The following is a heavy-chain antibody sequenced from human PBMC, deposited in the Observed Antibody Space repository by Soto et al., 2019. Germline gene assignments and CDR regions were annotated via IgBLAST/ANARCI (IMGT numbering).Heavy chain of an antibody. V-gene: IGHV4-59*08. J-gene: IGHJ3*02. Sequence: SETLSLTCTVSGGSISSYYWSWIRQPPGKGLEWIGYIYYSGSTNYNPSLKSRVTISVDTSKNQFSLRPNSVTAADTAVYYCARRWGGTFDIWGQGTMVTVSS. CDR3: ARRWGGTFDI. CDR2: IYYSGST. CDR1: GGSISSYY. D-gene: IGHD3-10*01.